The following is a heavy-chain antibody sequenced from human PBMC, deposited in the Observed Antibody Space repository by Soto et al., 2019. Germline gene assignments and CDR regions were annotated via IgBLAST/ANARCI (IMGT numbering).Heavy chain of an antibody. CDR3: AGGVIDRGVMS. Sequence: GGSLRLSCTASGLTFEKSPMTWVRQGPGQGLQYVSSITASGGDKFYSESVKGRFTISRDNSKKTLFLQMNSLRAEDTAVYFCAGGVIDRGVMSWVQGTLVTVSS. V-gene: IGHV3-23*01. J-gene: IGHJ4*02. CDR2: ITASGGDK. CDR1: GLTFEKSP. D-gene: IGHD3-10*01.